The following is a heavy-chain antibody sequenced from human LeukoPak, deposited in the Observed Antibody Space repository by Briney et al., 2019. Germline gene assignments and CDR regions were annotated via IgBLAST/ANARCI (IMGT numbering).Heavy chain of an antibody. D-gene: IGHD3-10*01. CDR2: ISGDGSTT. V-gene: IGHV3-74*01. J-gene: IGHJ4*01. Sequence: GSRSPASTVSGFSFNDSCIQWVSQAPGKGLVWVSRISGDGSTTNYADSVKGRFTIPRDNAPDTLYLQMNTLRAEDTAVYYCATAGLYRFDYW. CDR1: GFSFNDSC. CDR3: ATAGLYRFDY.